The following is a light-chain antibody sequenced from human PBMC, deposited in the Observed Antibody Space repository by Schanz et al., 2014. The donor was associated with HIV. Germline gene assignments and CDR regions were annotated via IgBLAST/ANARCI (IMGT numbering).Light chain of an antibody. Sequence: EIVLTQSPGTLSLSPGERATLSYRASQSVSSNYLAWYQQTPGQAPRLLIYGASSRATGIPDRFSGSGSGTEFTLTISRLEPEDFAVYYCQQYGSSPLITFGPGTKVDIK. J-gene: IGKJ3*01. CDR1: QSVSSNY. CDR3: QQYGSSPLIT. V-gene: IGKV3-20*01. CDR2: GAS.